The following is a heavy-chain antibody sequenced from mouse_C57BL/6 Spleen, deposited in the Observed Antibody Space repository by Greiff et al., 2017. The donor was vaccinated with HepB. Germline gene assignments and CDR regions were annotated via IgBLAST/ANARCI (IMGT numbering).Heavy chain of an antibody. CDR2: IYPGDGDT. J-gene: IGHJ3*01. CDR3: ARDGSSYY. CDR1: GYAFSSSW. D-gene: IGHD1-1*01. Sequence: VQLQESGPELVKPGASVKISCKASGYAFSSSWMNWVKQRPGKGLEWIGRIYPGDGDTNYNGKFKGKATLTADKSSSTAYMQLSSLTSEDSAVYFCARDGSSYYWGQETLVTVSA. V-gene: IGHV1-82*01.